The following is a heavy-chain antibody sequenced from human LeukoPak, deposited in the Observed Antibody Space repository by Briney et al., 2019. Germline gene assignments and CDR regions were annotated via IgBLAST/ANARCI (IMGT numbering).Heavy chain of an antibody. CDR1: GFNFNKYD. V-gene: IGHV3-30*18. Sequence: GGSLRLSCAASGFNFNKYDMHWVRQAPGKGLEWVAVISRDGINKYYEDSVKGRFTISRDNSKSTLFLQMNSLRAGDTAVYYCAKDRSTVGYTYGLDYWGQGTLVTVSS. J-gene: IGHJ4*02. CDR2: ISRDGINK. D-gene: IGHD5-18*01. CDR3: AKDRSTVGYTYGLDY.